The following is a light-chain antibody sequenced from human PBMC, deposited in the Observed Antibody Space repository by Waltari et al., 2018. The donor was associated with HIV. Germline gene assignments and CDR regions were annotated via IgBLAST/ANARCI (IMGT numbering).Light chain of an antibody. J-gene: IGLJ2*01. CDR3: SSYTITTAIV. CDR1: NSDVGAYHY. V-gene: IGLV2-14*01. CDR2: EVT. Sequence: QSALTQPASVSGSPGQSLTISCTGTNSDVGAYHYVSWYQQHPGKAPKLLIYEVTNRPPGISNRFSGSKSGNTASMTISGLQPEDEADYYCSSYTITTAIVFGGGTKLTVL.